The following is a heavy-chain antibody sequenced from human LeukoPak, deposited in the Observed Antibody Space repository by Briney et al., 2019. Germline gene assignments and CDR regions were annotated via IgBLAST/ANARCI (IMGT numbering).Heavy chain of an antibody. Sequence: PGGSLRLSCAASGFTFSSYAMSWVRQAPGKGLEWVSAISGSGGSTYYADSVKGRFTISRDNSKNTLYLQMNSLRAEDTAVYYCAKPASYYDSSGYHFDYWGQGTLVTVSS. CDR2: ISGSGGST. V-gene: IGHV3-23*01. J-gene: IGHJ4*02. CDR1: GFTFSSYA. D-gene: IGHD3-22*01. CDR3: AKPASYYDSSGYHFDY.